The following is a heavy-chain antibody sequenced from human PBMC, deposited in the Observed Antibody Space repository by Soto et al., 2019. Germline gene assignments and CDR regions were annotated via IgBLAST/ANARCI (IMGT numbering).Heavy chain of an antibody. CDR2: IIPILGIA. Sequence: GASVKVSCKASGGTFSSYTISWVRQAPGQGLEWMGRIIPILGIANYAQKFQERVTITRDMSTSTAYMELSSLRSEDTAVYYCAAYDNYDFWSGYYYGMDVWGKGTTVTVSS. CDR1: GGTFSSYT. V-gene: IGHV1-69*02. J-gene: IGHJ6*04. CDR3: AAYDNYDFWSGYYYGMDV. D-gene: IGHD3-3*01.